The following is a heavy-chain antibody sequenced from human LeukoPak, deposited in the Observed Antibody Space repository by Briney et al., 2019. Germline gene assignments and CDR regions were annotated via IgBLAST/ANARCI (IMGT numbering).Heavy chain of an antibody. J-gene: IGHJ3*02. D-gene: IGHD4-17*01. Sequence: PGGSLRLSCAASGFTFSSYSMNWVRQAPGKGLEWVSSISSSSSYIYYADSVKGRFTISRDNSRDTLFLQMNRLRADDTAVYYCARDPNGDYIGAFDMWGPGTKVTVSS. V-gene: IGHV3-21*04. CDR2: ISSSSSYI. CDR3: ARDPNGDYIGAFDM. CDR1: GFTFSSYS.